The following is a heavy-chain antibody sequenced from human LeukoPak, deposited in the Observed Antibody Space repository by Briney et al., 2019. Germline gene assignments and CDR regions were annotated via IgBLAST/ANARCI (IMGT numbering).Heavy chain of an antibody. CDR3: ARGACGYGYDAFDI. J-gene: IGHJ3*02. V-gene: IGHV3-74*01. Sequence: GGSLRLSCAASGFTFDDYAMHWVRQAPGKGLVWVSRINSDGSSTSYADSVKGRFTISRDTAKNTLSLQMNSLRAEDTAVFYCARGACGYGYDAFDIWGQGTMVTVSA. CDR2: INSDGSST. D-gene: IGHD5-12*01. CDR1: GFTFDDYA.